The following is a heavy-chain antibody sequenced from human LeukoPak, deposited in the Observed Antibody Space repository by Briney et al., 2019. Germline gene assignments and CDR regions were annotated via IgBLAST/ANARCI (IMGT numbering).Heavy chain of an antibody. CDR1: GFTFSSYA. Sequence: GGSLRLSCAASGFTFSSYAMHWVRQAPGKGLGWVAVISYDGSNKYYADSVKGRFTISRDNSKNTLYLQMNSLRAEDTAVYYCARGGGATLYYYFDYWGQGTLVTVSS. V-gene: IGHV3-30*04. CDR3: ARGGGATLYYYFDY. J-gene: IGHJ4*02. D-gene: IGHD1-26*01. CDR2: ISYDGSNK.